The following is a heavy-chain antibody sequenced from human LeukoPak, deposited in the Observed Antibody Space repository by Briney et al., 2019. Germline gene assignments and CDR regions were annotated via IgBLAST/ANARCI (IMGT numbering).Heavy chain of an antibody. Sequence: SETLSLTCTVSGGSISSSSYYWGWIRQPPGKGLEWIGSIYYSGSTYYNPSLKSRVTISVDTSKNQFSLKLSSVTAADTAVYYCARGPLVGRYFQHWGQGTLVTVSS. V-gene: IGHV4-39*07. CDR1: GGSISSSSYY. J-gene: IGHJ1*01. CDR3: ARGPLVGRYFQH. CDR2: IYYSGST.